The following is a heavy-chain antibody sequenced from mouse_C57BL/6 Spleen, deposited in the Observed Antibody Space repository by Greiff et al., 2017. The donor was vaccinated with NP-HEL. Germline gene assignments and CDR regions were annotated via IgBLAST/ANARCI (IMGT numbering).Heavy chain of an antibody. D-gene: IGHD2-4*01. V-gene: IGHV2-2*01. J-gene: IGHJ3*01. Sequence: QVQLKESGPGLVQPSQSLSITCTVSGFSLTSYGVHWVRQSPGKGLEWLGVIWSGGSTDYNAAFISRLSISKDNSKSQVFFKMNSLQADDTAIYHCASYDYDVAYWGQGTLVTVSA. CDR2: IWSGGST. CDR1: GFSLTSYG. CDR3: ASYDYDVAY.